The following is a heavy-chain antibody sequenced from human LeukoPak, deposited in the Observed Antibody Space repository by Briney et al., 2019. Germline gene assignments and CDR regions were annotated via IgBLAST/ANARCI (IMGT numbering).Heavy chain of an antibody. CDR1: GGTFSSYA. CDR2: IIPIFGTA. CDR3: ARIRYYYDSSGYYFFWFDP. Sequence: SVKVSCKASGGTFSSYAISWVRQAPGQGLEWMGRIIPIFGTANYAQKFQGRVTITTDESTSTAYMELSSLRSEDTAVYHCARIRYYYDSSGYYFFWFDPWGQGTLVTVSS. V-gene: IGHV1-69*05. D-gene: IGHD3-22*01. J-gene: IGHJ5*02.